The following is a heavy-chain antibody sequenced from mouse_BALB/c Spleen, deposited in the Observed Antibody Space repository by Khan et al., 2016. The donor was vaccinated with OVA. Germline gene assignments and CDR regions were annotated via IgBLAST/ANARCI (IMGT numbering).Heavy chain of an antibody. V-gene: IGHV3-2*02. Sequence: VQLKESGPGLVKPSQSLSLTCTVTGYSITSEYTWNWIRQFPGNKLEWMGFISYSGNTRYNPSLKSRISITRDTSKNQFFLQLNSVTSEDTATSYCARKDYYDCDPFPYWGQGTRVTVSA. CDR1: GYSITSEYT. CDR3: ARKDYYDCDPFPY. J-gene: IGHJ3*01. CDR2: ISYSGNT. D-gene: IGHD2-4*01.